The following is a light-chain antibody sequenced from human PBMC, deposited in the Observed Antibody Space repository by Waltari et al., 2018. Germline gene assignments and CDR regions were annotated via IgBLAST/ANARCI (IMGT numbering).Light chain of an antibody. CDR2: AAS. V-gene: IGKV1-39*01. CDR3: QQSYSTPYT. CDR1: QSISSY. Sequence: DIQMTQSPSSLSASVGDRVTIPCRASQSISSYLNWYPQKPGKAPKLLIYAASSLQSGVPSRFSGSGSGTDFTLTISSLQPEDFATYYCQQSYSTPYTFGQGTKLEIK. J-gene: IGKJ2*01.